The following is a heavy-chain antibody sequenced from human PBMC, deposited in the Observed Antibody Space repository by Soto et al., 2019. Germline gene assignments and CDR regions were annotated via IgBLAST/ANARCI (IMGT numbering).Heavy chain of an antibody. D-gene: IGHD4-17*01. CDR3: ARVSGYGGLNWLDP. V-gene: IGHV3-53*01. J-gene: IGHJ5*02. CDR1: GFTVSSNY. Sequence: GGSLRLSCAASGFTVSSNYMSWVRQAPGKGLEWVSVIYSGGSTYYADSVKGRFTISRDNSKNTLYLQMNSLRAEDTAVYYCARVSGYGGLNWLDPWGQGTLVTVSS. CDR2: IYSGGST.